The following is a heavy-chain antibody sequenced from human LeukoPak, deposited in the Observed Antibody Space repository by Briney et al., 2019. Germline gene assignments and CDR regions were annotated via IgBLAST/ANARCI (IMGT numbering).Heavy chain of an antibody. CDR3: ARDGVAVAGTYNWFDP. Sequence: GGSLRPSCAASGFTFSSYGMHWVRQAPGKGLEWVAVIWYDGSNKYYADSVKGRFTISRDNSKNTLYLQMNSLRAEDTAVYYCARDGVAVAGTYNWFDPWGQGTLVTVSS. CDR2: IWYDGSNK. J-gene: IGHJ5*02. V-gene: IGHV3-33*01. CDR1: GFTFSSYG. D-gene: IGHD6-19*01.